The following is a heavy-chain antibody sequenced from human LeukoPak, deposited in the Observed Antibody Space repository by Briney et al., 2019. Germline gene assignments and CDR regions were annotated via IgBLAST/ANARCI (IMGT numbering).Heavy chain of an antibody. CDR3: AKDVISSGWYGLDY. D-gene: IGHD6-19*01. CDR2: ISSSGSTI. Sequence: GGSLRLSCAASGFTFSDYYMSWIRQAPGKGLEWVSYISSSGSTICYADSVKGRFTISRDNAKNSLYLQMDSLRAEDTAVYHCAKDVISSGWYGLDYWGQGTLVTVSS. CDR1: GFTFSDYY. V-gene: IGHV3-11*01. J-gene: IGHJ4*02.